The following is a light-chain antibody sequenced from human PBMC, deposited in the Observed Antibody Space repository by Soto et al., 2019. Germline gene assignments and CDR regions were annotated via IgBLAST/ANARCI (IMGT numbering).Light chain of an antibody. J-gene: IGKJ1*01. V-gene: IGKV1-5*01. CDR1: QTITRR. CDR2: NAS. Sequence: DIQMTPSPSTLSASVGDRVNITCRASQTITRRMGWYQQKPGKAPKLLIYNASTLESGVPSRFSGSRSGTEFTLTISSLQPEDFATYYCQQYNSYSWTFGQGTKV. CDR3: QQYNSYSWT.